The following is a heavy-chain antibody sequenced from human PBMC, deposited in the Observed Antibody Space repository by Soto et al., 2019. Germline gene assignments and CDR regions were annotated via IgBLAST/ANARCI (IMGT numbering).Heavy chain of an antibody. V-gene: IGHV1-46*01. CDR2: INPSGGST. CDR3: ASTRLDYYGMDV. J-gene: IGHJ6*02. Sequence: ASVKVSCKASGYTFTSYYMHWVRQAPGQGLEWMGIINPSGGSTSYAQKFQGRVTMTRDTSTSTVYMELSSLRSEDTAVYYCASTRLDYYGMDVWGQGTTVTVSS. CDR1: GYTFTSYY.